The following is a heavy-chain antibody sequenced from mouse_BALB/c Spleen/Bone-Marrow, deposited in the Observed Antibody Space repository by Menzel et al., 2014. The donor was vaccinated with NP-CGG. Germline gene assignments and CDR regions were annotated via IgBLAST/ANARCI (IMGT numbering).Heavy chain of an antibody. CDR1: GFDFGRYW. J-gene: IGHJ4*01. CDR2: INPDSSSI. CDR3: ARPGDYDAMDY. Sequence: EVQLVESGGGLVQPGGSLKLSCAASGFDFGRYWMSWVRQAPGKGLEWIGEINPDSSSINYTPSLKDKFIISRDNANNTLYLQMSKVRSEDTALYYCARPGDYDAMDYWGQGTSVTVSS. V-gene: IGHV4-1*02.